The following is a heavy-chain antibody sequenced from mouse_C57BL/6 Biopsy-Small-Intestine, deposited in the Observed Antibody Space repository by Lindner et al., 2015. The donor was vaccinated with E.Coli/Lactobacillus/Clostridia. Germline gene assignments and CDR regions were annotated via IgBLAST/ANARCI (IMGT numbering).Heavy chain of an antibody. CDR2: ILPGGGST. Sequence: VQLQESGAELVKPGASVKLSCKATGYTLTDYWIEWVKKRPGHGLEWIGEILPGGGSTNYNEKFKDKATFTAETSSNTVYMQLSSLTIEDSAIYYCTRPGYYYAMDYWGQGTSVTVSS. CDR3: TRPGYYYAMDY. CDR1: GYTLTDYW. D-gene: IGHD2-2*01. J-gene: IGHJ4*01. V-gene: IGHV1-9*01.